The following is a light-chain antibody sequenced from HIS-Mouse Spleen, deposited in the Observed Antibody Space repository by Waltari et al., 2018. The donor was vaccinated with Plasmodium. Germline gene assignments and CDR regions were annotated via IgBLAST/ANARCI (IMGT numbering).Light chain of an antibody. CDR1: KLGDKY. CDR3: QAWDSSTVV. CDR2: QDS. J-gene: IGLJ2*01. V-gene: IGLV3-1*01. Sequence: SYELTQPPSVSVSPGQTASITCSGDKLGDKYACWYQQKPGQSPVLVIYQDSKRHSGIPERLSGSNSGNTATLTISGTQAMDEADYYCQAWDSSTVVFGGGTKLTVL.